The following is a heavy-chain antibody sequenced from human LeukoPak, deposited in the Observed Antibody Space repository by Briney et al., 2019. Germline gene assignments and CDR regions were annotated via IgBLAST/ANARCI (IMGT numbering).Heavy chain of an antibody. CDR3: ARESGTVTTNWFDP. V-gene: IGHV3-7*01. D-gene: IGHD4-17*01. Sequence: GGSLRLSCAASGFTFSSYWMSWVRQAPGKGLEWVANIKQDGSEKYYVDSVKGRFTISRDNAKNSLYLQMNSLRAEDTAVYYCARESGTVTTNWFDPWGQGTLVTVSS. CDR1: GFTFSSYW. J-gene: IGHJ5*02. CDR2: IKQDGSEK.